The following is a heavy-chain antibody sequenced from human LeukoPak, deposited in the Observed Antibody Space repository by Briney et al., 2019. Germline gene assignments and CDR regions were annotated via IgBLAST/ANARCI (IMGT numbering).Heavy chain of an antibody. V-gene: IGHV3-23*01. D-gene: IGHD3-10*01. J-gene: IGHJ4*02. CDR1: GFTFSSYG. CDR3: AKGELLWFGELSNY. Sequence: PGGSLRLSCAASGFTFSSYGMSWVRQAPGKGLEWASAISGSGGSTDYADSAKGRFTISRDNSQNTLYLQMNSLRAEDTAVYYRAKGELLWFGELSNYWGQGTLVTVSS. CDR2: ISGSGGST.